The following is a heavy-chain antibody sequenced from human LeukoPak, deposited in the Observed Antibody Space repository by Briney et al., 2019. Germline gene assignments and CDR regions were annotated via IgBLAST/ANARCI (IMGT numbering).Heavy chain of an antibody. V-gene: IGHV4-30-2*01. CDR1: GGSISSGGYS. CDR2: IYHSGST. CDR3: ASVSLQFYYYGMDV. D-gene: IGHD4-11*01. Sequence: SQTLSLTCAVSGGSISSGGYSWSWIRQPPGKGLEWIGYIYHSGSTYYNPSLKSRVTISVDRSKNQFSLKLSSVTAADTAVYYCASVSLQFYYYGMDVWGQGTTVTVSS. J-gene: IGHJ6*02.